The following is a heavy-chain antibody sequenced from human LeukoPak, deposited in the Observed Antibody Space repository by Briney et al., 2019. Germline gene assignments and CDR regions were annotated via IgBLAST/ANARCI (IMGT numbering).Heavy chain of an antibody. D-gene: IGHD2-2*03. V-gene: IGHV3-23*01. Sequence: GGSLRLSCAASGFTFSSYSMSWVRQAPGKGLEWVSAISGSGGSTYYADSVKGRFTISRDNSKNTLYLQMNSLRAEDTAVYYCAKVPWIDYYYGMDVWGQGTTVTVAS. CDR1: GFTFSSYS. CDR2: ISGSGGST. CDR3: AKVPWIDYYYGMDV. J-gene: IGHJ6*02.